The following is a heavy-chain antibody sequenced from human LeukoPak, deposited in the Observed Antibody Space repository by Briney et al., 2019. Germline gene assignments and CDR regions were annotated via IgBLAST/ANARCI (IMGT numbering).Heavy chain of an antibody. CDR3: VRIPNSANFPNWSDP. D-gene: IGHD4/OR15-4a*01. V-gene: IGHV3-21*01. J-gene: IGHJ5*02. CDR2: ISSGSDYI. Sequence: PGGSLRLSCAASGFTFSSSTMNWVRRAPGKGLEWVSSISSGSDYIYYADSVKGRFTISRDNPKNSLYLQMNSLRAEDTAVYYCVRIPNSANFPNWSDPWGQGTLVTVSS. CDR1: GFTFSSST.